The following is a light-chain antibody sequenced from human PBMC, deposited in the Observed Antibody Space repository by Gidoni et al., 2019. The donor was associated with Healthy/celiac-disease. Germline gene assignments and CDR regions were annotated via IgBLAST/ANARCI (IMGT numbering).Light chain of an antibody. CDR1: QSVSSSY. J-gene: IGKJ3*01. CDR2: GAS. Sequence: EIVLTQSPGTLFLSPGERATLSCRASQSVSSSYLAWYQQKPGQAPRLLIYGASSRATGIPDSFSGSGSGTDFTLTISRLEPEDFAVYYCQQWFTFGPGTKVDIK. CDR3: QQWFT. V-gene: IGKV3-20*01.